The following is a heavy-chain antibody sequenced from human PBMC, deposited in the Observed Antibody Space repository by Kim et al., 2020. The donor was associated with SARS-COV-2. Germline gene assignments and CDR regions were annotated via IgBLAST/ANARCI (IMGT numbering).Heavy chain of an antibody. CDR3: AGELPGGYYYYGMDV. CDR1: GGSISSSSYY. D-gene: IGHD1-26*01. J-gene: IGHJ6*02. Sequence: SETLSLTCTVSGGSISSSSYYWGWIRQPPGKGLEWIGCIYYSGSTYYNPSLKSRVTISVDTSKNQFSLTLSSVTAADTAVYYCAGELPGGYYYYGMDVWGQGTTVTVSS. V-gene: IGHV4-39*01. CDR2: IYYSGST.